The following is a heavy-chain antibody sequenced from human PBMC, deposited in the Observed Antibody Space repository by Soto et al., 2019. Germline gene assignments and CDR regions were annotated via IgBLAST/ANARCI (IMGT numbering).Heavy chain of an antibody. D-gene: IGHD1-20*01. J-gene: IGHJ4*02. Sequence: PGGSLRLSCSASGFTFSSYAMHWVRQAPGKGLEYVSGVRGNGDPPFYADSVKGRFTISRDNSKNTLYLQMSGLSADDTAVYYCVKSRGGNNCDFFDWGQGALVTVS. CDR1: GFTFSSYA. CDR3: VKSRGGNNCDFFD. V-gene: IGHV3-64D*06. CDR2: VRGNGDPP.